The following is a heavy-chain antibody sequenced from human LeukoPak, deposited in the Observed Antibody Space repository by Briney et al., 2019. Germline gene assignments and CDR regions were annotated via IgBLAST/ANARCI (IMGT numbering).Heavy chain of an antibody. CDR1: GGSISRGSYY. Sequence: SETLSLTCTVSGGSISRGSYYWSWIRQPPGKGLEWIGYIYYSGSTNYNPSLKSRVTISVDTSKNQFSLKLSSVTAADTAVYYCARARIGGFLEWQPLDYWGQGTLVTVSS. CDR3: ARARIGGFLEWQPLDY. D-gene: IGHD3-3*01. CDR2: IYYSGST. J-gene: IGHJ4*02. V-gene: IGHV4-61*01.